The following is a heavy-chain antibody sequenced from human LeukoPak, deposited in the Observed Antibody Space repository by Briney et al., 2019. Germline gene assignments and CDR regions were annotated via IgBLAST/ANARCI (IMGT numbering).Heavy chain of an antibody. CDR3: ARARGWLYFDY. J-gene: IGHJ4*02. CDR2: LKPNSVNS. V-gene: IGHV1-8*01. CDR1: GYTFNSYD. D-gene: IGHD6-19*01. Sequence: GASVKVSCKDSGYTFNSYDNNLVGQDTRQRLEWIGWLKPNSVNSDYPQKFQGRVTIHMNHSLSQAHMDLNRLRGDGPGVYYVARARGWLYFDYSGEGTLVTVSS.